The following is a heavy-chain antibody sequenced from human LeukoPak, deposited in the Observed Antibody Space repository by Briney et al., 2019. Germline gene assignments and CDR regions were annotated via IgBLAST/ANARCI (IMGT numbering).Heavy chain of an antibody. J-gene: IGHJ5*02. CDR2: IRYDGSNK. CDR3: AKTLNYYDSPFDP. D-gene: IGHD3-22*01. V-gene: IGHV3-30*02. Sequence: GGSLRLSCAASGFTFSSYGMHWVRQAPGKGLEWVAFIRYDGSNKYYADSVKGRFTISRDNSKNTLYLQMNSLRAEDTAVYYCAKTLNYYDSPFDPWGRGTLVTVSS. CDR1: GFTFSSYG.